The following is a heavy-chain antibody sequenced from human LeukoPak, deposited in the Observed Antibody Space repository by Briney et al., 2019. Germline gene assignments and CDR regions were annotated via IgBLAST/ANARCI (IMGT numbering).Heavy chain of an antibody. Sequence: SETLSLTCAVSGASISGSGYYWGWIRQPPGKGLGWIGNIYYSGSTYYNASLQSRVTISIDMSKNQFSLKLSSVTAADTAMYHCARYRGASGYHFDYWGQGTLVTVSS. D-gene: IGHD5-12*01. CDR2: IYYSGST. CDR3: ARYRGASGYHFDY. CDR1: GASISGSGYY. V-gene: IGHV4-39*07. J-gene: IGHJ4*02.